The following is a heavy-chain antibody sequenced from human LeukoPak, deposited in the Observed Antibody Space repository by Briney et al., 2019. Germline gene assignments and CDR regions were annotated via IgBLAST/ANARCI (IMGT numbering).Heavy chain of an antibody. CDR3: ARDGSRATLWGTFDY. CDR1: GFTFSSYE. V-gene: IGHV3-48*03. Sequence: GRSLRLSCAASGFTFSSYEMNWVRHAPGKGLEWVSYISSSGSTIYYADSVKGRFTISRDNAKNSLYLQMNSLRAEDTAVYYCARDGSRATLWGTFDYWGQGTLVTVSS. CDR2: ISSSGSTI. J-gene: IGHJ4*02. D-gene: IGHD1-26*01.